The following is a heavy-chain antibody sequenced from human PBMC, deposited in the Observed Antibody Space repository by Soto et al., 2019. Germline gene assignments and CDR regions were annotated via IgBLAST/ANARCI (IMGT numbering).Heavy chain of an antibody. CDR2: ISSSSSYI. V-gene: IGHV3-21*01. CDR1: GFTFSSYS. CDR3: ATSVAGLRFLEWSLMGY. Sequence: EVQLVESGGGLVKPGGSLRLSCAASGFTFSSYSMNWVRQAPGKGLEWVSSISSSSSYIYYADSVKGRFTISRDNAKNSLYLQMNSLRAEDTAVYYCATSVAGLRFLEWSLMGYWGQGTLVTVSS. D-gene: IGHD3-3*01. J-gene: IGHJ4*02.